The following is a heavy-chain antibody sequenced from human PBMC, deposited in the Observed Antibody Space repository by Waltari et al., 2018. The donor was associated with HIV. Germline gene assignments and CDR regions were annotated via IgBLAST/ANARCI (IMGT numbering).Heavy chain of an antibody. CDR3: ARVARYCSGDDCYGRGPHFDH. Sequence: QVQLQESGPGLVRPSQTLSLTCTVSGGSLSTGTYYWSWVRQPAGRGLGWIGRIYITGRTNSNPSLKSRVTRSVDTSKNQFSLKLSSVTAADTAVYYCARVARYCSGDDCYGRGPHFDHWGQGTLVTVSS. CDR1: GGSLSTGTYY. V-gene: IGHV4-61*02. CDR2: IYITGRT. J-gene: IGHJ4*02. D-gene: IGHD2-15*01.